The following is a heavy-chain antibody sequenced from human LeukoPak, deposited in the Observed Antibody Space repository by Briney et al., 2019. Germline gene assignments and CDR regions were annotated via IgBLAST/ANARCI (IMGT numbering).Heavy chain of an antibody. CDR3: AKAGSVSIAATPKYFDY. D-gene: IGHD2-15*01. V-gene: IGHV3-9*01. CDR1: GFTFDDYA. Sequence: GGSLRLSCAASGFTFDDYAMRWVRQAPGKGLEWVSGISWNSGSIGYADSVKGRFTISRDNAKNSLYLQMNSLRAEDTALYYCAKAGSVSIAATPKYFDYWGQGTLVTVSS. CDR2: ISWNSGSI. J-gene: IGHJ4*02.